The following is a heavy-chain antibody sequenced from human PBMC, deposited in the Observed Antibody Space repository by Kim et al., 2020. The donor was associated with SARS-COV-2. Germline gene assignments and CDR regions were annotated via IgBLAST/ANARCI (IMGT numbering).Heavy chain of an antibody. Sequence: GGSLRLSCAASGFTFDDYAMQWVRQAPGKGLEWVSGISWNSGSIGYADSVKGRFTISRDNAKNSLYLQMNSLRAEDTALYYCAKDSSGSAISDAFDIWG. J-gene: IGHJ3*02. CDR3: AKDSSGSAISDAFDI. V-gene: IGHV3-9*01. D-gene: IGHD6-6*01. CDR2: ISWNSGSI. CDR1: GFTFDDYA.